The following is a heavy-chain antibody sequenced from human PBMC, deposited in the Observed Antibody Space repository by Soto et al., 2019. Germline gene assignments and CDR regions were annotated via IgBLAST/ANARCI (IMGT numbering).Heavy chain of an antibody. Sequence: EVQLVESGGGLVQPGGSLRLSCAVSGLTVSSNYMSWVRQAPGEGLEWVSVIYSGGSTFYADSVKGRFTISRDSSKNTLNLQMNGLRAEDTVVYYCTRGPYGTGGDYYYGMDVWGQGTTVPVSS. V-gene: IGHV3-53*04. CDR2: IYSGGST. CDR1: GLTVSSNY. J-gene: IGHJ6*02. CDR3: TRGPYGTGGDYYYGMDV. D-gene: IGHD3-10*01.